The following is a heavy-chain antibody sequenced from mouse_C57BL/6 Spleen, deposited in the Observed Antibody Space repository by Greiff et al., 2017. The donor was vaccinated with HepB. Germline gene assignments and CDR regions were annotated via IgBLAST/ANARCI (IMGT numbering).Heavy chain of an antibody. J-gene: IGHJ4*01. V-gene: IGHV5-4*03. CDR1: GFTFSSYA. Sequence: EVKLMESGGGLVKPGGSLKLSCAASGFTFSSYAMSWVRQTPEKRLEWVATISDGGSYTYYPDNVKGRFTISRDNAKNNLYLQMSHLQSEDTAMYYCARDGYYKAMDYWGQGTSVTVSA. CDR3: ARDGYYKAMDY. CDR2: ISDGGSYT. D-gene: IGHD2-3*01.